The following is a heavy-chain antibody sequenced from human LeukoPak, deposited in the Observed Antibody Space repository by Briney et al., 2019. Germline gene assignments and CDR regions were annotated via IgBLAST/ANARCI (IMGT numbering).Heavy chain of an antibody. CDR3: ARGPAIVVVVAATRENWFDP. CDR1: GGSFSGYY. CDR2: INHSGST. J-gene: IGHJ5*02. D-gene: IGHD2-15*01. V-gene: IGHV4-34*01. Sequence: SETLSLTCAVYGGSFSGYYWSWIRQPPGKGLEWIGEINHSGSTNYNPSLKSRVTISVDTSKNQFSLKLSSVTAADTAVYYCARGPAIVVVVAATRENWFDPWGQGTLVTVSS.